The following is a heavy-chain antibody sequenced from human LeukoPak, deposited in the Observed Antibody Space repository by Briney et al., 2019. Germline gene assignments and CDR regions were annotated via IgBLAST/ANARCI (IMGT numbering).Heavy chain of an antibody. CDR2: INHSGST. CDR1: GGSFSGYY. Sequence: SETLSLTCAVYGGSFSGYYWSWIRQPPGKGLEWIGEINHSGSTNYNPSLKRRVTISVDTSKNQFSLKLSSVTAADTAVYYCAKSWGYAANSLHIQHWGQGARVIVSA. J-gene: IGHJ1*01. D-gene: IGHD4-23*01. CDR3: AKSWGYAANSLHIQH. V-gene: IGHV4-34*01.